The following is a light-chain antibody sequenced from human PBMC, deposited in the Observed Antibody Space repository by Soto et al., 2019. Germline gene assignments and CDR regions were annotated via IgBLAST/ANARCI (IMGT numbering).Light chain of an antibody. CDR1: QGISNH. V-gene: IGKV1-27*01. J-gene: IGKJ2*01. CDR2: AAS. Sequence: DIQMTQSPSSLSVSIGDTVAITCRASQGISNHLAWYQRKAGKVPKLLIFAASTLRPGVPSRFSGSGSGTDFTLTISSLQPEDVATYLCQKYNSAPYTFGQGTKLEIK. CDR3: QKYNSAPYT.